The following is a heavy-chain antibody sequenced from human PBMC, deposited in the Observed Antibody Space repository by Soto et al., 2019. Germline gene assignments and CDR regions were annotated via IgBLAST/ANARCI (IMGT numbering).Heavy chain of an antibody. CDR2: IIPILGIA. V-gene: IGHV1-69*08. D-gene: IGHD4-17*01. CDR3: ARDADYLGTYFDY. J-gene: IGHJ4*02. Sequence: QVQLVQSGAEVKKPGSSVKVSCKASGGTFSSYTISWVRQAPGQGLEWMGRIIPILGIANYAQKFQGRVTITADKSTSTAYMELSSLRSEDTAVYYCARDADYLGTYFDYWGQGTLVTVSS. CDR1: GGTFSSYT.